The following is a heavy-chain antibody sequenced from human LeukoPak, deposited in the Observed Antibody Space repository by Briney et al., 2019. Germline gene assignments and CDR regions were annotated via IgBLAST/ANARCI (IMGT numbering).Heavy chain of an antibody. Sequence: GGSLRLSCAASGFTFSGSAMSWVRQAPGEGLEWVSLISYSGANSYYTDSVEGRFTVSRHNSENTLYFHMNSLRTEDTAVYYCARVLRDFYDGSVHYAFDVWGQGTMVTVSS. CDR3: ARVLRDFYDGSVHYAFDV. CDR2: ISYSGANS. D-gene: IGHD3-22*01. V-gene: IGHV3-23*01. J-gene: IGHJ3*01. CDR1: GFTFSGSA.